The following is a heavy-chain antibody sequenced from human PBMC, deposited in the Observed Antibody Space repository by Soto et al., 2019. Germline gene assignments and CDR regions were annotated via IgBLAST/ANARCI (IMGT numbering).Heavy chain of an antibody. V-gene: IGHV1-18*01. D-gene: IGHD3-22*01. J-gene: IGHJ3*02. Sequence: QVQLVQSGAEVKKPGASVKVSCKASGYTFTSYGISWVRQAPGQGLEWMGWISAYNGNTNYAQKLQGRVTMTTDTSTSTAHMELRSLRSDDTAVYYCARDGWDSSGYYHDDAFDIWGQGTMVTVSS. CDR2: ISAYNGNT. CDR1: GYTFTSYG. CDR3: ARDGWDSSGYYHDDAFDI.